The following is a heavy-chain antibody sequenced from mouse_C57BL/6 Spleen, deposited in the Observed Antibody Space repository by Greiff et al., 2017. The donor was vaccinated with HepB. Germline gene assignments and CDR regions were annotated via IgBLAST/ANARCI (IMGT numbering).Heavy chain of an antibody. D-gene: IGHD3-3*01. V-gene: IGHV5-9-1*02. CDR1: GFTFSSYA. CDR3: TREGVVGYAMDY. CDR2: ISSGGDYI. J-gene: IGHJ4*01. Sequence: EVKLVESGEGLVKPGGSLKLSCAASGFTFSSYAMSWVRQTPEKRLEWVAYISSGGDYIYYADTVKGRFTISRDTAWNTLYLQMSSLKSEDTAMYYCTREGVVGYAMDYWGQGTSVTVSS.